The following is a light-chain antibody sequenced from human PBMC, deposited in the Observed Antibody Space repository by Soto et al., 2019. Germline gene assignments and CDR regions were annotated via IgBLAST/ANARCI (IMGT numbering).Light chain of an antibody. J-gene: IGKJ1*01. CDR1: QSVSSN. V-gene: IGKV3-15*01. Sequence: EIVMTQAPATLSVSRGEGATLSCRASQSVSSNLAWYQQKPGQAPRLLIYGASTRATGIPARFSGSGSGTEFTLTISSLQSEDFAAYYCQQYNISPRTFGQRSKV. CDR3: QQYNISPRT. CDR2: GAS.